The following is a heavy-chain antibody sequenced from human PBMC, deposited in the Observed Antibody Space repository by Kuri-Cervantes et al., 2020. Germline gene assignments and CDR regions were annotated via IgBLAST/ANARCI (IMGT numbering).Heavy chain of an antibody. CDR3: AREGYGSGSYYNVFRPNWFDP. D-gene: IGHD3-10*01. CDR2: IYHSGST. V-gene: IGHV4-39*07. CDR1: GGSITTTSYY. Sequence: SETLSLTCTVSGGSITTTSYYWGWIRQPPGKGLEWIGSIYHSGSTYYNPSLKSRVTISVDTSKNQFSLKLSSVTAADTAVYYCAREGYGSGSYYNVFRPNWFDPWGQGTLVTVSS. J-gene: IGHJ5*02.